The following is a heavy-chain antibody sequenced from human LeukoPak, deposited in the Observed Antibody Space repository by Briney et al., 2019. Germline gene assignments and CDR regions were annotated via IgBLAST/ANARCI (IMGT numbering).Heavy chain of an antibody. CDR3: ARDLSQEGSSSRWFDP. CDR1: GFTFSSYS. D-gene: IGHD6-13*01. V-gene: IGHV3-48*04. J-gene: IGHJ5*02. Sequence: GGSLRLSCAASGFTFSSYSMNWVRQAPGKGLEWVSYISSSSSTIYYADSVKGRFTISRDNAKNSLYLQMNSLRAEDTAVYYCARDLSQEGSSSRWFDPWGQGTLVTVSS. CDR2: ISSSSSTI.